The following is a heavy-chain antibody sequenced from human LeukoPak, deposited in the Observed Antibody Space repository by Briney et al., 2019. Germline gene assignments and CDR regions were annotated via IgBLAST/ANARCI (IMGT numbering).Heavy chain of an antibody. CDR3: ARLGGDYGY. CDR1: GGSISSYY. Sequence: SETLSLTCTVSGGSISSYYWSWIRQPPGKGLEWIGSIYYSGSTYYNPSLKSRVTISVDTSKNQFSLKLSSVTAADTAVYYCARLGGDYGYWGQGTLVTVSS. V-gene: IGHV4-59*05. J-gene: IGHJ4*02. CDR2: IYYSGST. D-gene: IGHD4-17*01.